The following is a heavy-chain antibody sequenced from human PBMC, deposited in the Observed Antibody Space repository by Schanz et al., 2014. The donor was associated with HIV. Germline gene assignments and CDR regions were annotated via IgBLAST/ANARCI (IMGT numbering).Heavy chain of an antibody. CDR2: ITPDGSVT. J-gene: IGHJ3*01. CDR3: RVFMFTYDV. CDR1: GFTFGTTW. Sequence: DVQLVESGGGLIQPGESLRLSCVASGFTFGTTWMYWVRQGPGKGLTWVLYITPDGSVTYADSVKGRFTASRDSSKNTLFLQMNSLRVEDTATYYCRVFMFTYDVWGQGTMVTVSS. V-gene: IGHV3-74*01. D-gene: IGHD3-16*01.